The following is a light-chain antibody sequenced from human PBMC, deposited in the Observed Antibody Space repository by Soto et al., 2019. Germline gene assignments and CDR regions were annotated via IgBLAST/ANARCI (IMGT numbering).Light chain of an antibody. CDR2: DVS. CDR1: SSDVGSYNY. V-gene: IGLV2-14*03. J-gene: IGLJ1*01. CDR3: YSYTGSSTPYV. Sequence: QSVLTQPASVSGSPGQSITISCTGTSSDVGSYNYVSWYQQHPGKAPKLMIYDVSNRPSGVSNRFSGSKSGNTASLTISGLQAEDEADYYCYSYTGSSTPYVFGTGTKLTVL.